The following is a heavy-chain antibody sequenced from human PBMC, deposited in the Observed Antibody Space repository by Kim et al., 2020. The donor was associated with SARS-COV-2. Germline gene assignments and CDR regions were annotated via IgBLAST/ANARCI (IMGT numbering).Heavy chain of an antibody. V-gene: IGHV3-30*18. Sequence: GGSLRLSCAASGFTFSSYGMHWVRQAPGKGLEWVAVISYDGSNKYYADSVKGRFTISRDNSKNTLYLQMNSLRAEDTAVYYCAKEMQQRGFYYYYYYMDVWGKGTTVTVSS. CDR3: AKEMQQRGFYYYYYYMDV. J-gene: IGHJ6*03. CDR1: GFTFSSYG. CDR2: ISYDGSNK. D-gene: IGHD6-13*01.